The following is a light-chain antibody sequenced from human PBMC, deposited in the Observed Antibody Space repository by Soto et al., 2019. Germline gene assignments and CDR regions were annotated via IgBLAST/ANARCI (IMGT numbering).Light chain of an antibody. V-gene: IGKV2-28*01. J-gene: IGKJ1*01. CDR2: LGS. Sequence: DILMTQSPLSLPASPGEPVSISCRASQSLLHTDGYFYLAWYLQKPGQSPQVLIYLGSNRASGVPERFSGSGSGTDFTLKISRVEAEDVGLYYCMQAGQTPRTFGQGTRVEIK. CDR3: MQAGQTPRT. CDR1: QSLLHTDGYFY.